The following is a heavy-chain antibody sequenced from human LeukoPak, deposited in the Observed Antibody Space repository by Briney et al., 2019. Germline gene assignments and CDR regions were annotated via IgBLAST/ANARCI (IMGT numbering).Heavy chain of an antibody. CDR3: ARVSVGAIDY. J-gene: IGHJ4*02. D-gene: IGHD1-26*01. CDR1: GYSINSGYY. CDR2: IYYSGST. V-gene: IGHV4-38-2*02. Sequence: PSETLSLTCTVSGYSINSGYYWGWIRQPPGKGLEWIGSIYYSGSTYYNPSLKSRVTISVDTSKNQFSLKPSSVTAADTAVYYCARVSVGAIDYWGQGTLVTVSS.